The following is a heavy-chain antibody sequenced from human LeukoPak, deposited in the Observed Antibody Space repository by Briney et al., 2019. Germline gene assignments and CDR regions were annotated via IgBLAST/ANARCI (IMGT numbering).Heavy chain of an antibody. CDR1: GGSISSSNW. V-gene: IGHV4-4*02. CDR2: INHSGST. Sequence: PSGTLSLTCAVSGGSISSSNWWSWIRQPPGKGLEWIGEINHSGSTNYNPSLKSRVTISVDTSKNQFSLKLSSVTAADTAVYYCASSRGYSYGLRGPWGQGTLVTVSS. J-gene: IGHJ5*02. CDR3: ASSRGYSYGLRGP. D-gene: IGHD5-18*01.